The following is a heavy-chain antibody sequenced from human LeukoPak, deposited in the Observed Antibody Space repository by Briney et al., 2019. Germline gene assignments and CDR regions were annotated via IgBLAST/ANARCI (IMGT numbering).Heavy chain of an antibody. Sequence: GASVKASCKASGYTFTGYYMHWVRQAPGQGLEWMGWINPNSGGTNYAQKFQGRVTMTRDTSISTAYMELSRLRSDDTAVYYCARLHGSGSYLDYWGQGTLVTVSS. J-gene: IGHJ4*02. CDR2: INPNSGGT. CDR3: ARLHGSGSYLDY. V-gene: IGHV1-2*02. CDR1: GYTFTGYY. D-gene: IGHD1-26*01.